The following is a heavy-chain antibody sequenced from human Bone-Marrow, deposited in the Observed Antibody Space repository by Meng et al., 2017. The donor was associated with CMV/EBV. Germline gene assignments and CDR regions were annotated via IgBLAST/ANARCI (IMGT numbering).Heavy chain of an antibody. CDR2: IYYSGST. V-gene: IGHV4-30-4*08. J-gene: IGHJ5*02. CDR1: GGSISSGDYY. Sequence: SETLSLTCTVSGGSISSGDYYWSWIRQPPGKGLEWIGYIYYSGSTYYNPSLKSRVTISVDTSKNQFSLKLSSVTAADTAVYYCARHGVMVVPYNWFDPWGQGTLVTVSS. CDR3: ARHGVMVVPYNWFDP. D-gene: IGHD2-15*01.